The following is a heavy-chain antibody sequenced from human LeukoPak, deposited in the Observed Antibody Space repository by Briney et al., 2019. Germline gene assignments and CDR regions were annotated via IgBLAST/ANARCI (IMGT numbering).Heavy chain of an antibody. CDR2: IKSKTDGGTT. Sequence: GGSLRLSCAASGFTFSNAWMSWVSQAPGKGLEWVGRIKSKTDGGTTDYAAPVKGRFTISRDDSKNTLYLQMNSLKTEDTAVYYCTTDQGARSYAFDIWGQGTMVTVSS. V-gene: IGHV3-15*01. CDR3: TTDQGARSYAFDI. D-gene: IGHD3-3*01. J-gene: IGHJ3*02. CDR1: GFTFSNAW.